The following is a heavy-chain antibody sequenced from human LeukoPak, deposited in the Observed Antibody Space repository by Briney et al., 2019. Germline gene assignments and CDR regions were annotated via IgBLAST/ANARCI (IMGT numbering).Heavy chain of an antibody. CDR1: GYTFTSYD. CDR3: ARLEVLRYFDCLLSVPADYYYYMDV. Sequence: ASVKVSCKASGYTFTSYDINWVRQATGQGLEWMGWMNPNGGNTGYSQKFQGRVTMTRNTSISTAYMELSSLRSEDTAVYYCARLEVLRYFDCLLSVPADYYYYMDVWGKGTTVTVSS. CDR2: MNPNGGNT. J-gene: IGHJ6*03. V-gene: IGHV1-8*01. D-gene: IGHD3-9*01.